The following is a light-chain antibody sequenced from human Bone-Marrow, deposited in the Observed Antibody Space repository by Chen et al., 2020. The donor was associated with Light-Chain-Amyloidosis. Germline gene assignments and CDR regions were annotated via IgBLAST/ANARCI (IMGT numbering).Light chain of an antibody. CDR2: RDT. V-gene: IGLV3-25*03. J-gene: IGLJ2*01. Sequence: SYELPQPPAVSASPGQTARNTCSGDDLPTKYAYWYQQKQGQAPVLVIRRDTERPSGISERFSGYSAGTTATLTISGVQAEDEADYHCQSADSSGTYEVIFGGGTKLTVL. CDR1: DLPTKY. CDR3: QSADSSGTYEVI.